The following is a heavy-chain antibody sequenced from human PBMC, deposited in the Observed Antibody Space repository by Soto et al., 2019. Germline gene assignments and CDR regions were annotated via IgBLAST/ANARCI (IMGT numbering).Heavy chain of an antibody. CDR1: GGSISSYY. V-gene: IGHV4-59*01. J-gene: IGHJ6*03. CDR3: ARVELPAATDYYYYMDV. Sequence: SETLSLTCTVSGGSISSYYWSWIRQPPGKGLEWIGYIYYSGSTNYNPSLKSRVTISVDTSKNQFSLKLSSVTAADTAVYYCARVELPAATDYYYYMDVWGKGTTVTVSS. D-gene: IGHD2-2*01. CDR2: IYYSGST.